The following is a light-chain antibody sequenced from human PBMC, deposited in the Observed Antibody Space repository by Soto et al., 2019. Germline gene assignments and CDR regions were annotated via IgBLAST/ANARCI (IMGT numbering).Light chain of an antibody. CDR2: WAS. Sequence: DIVMTQSPDSLAVSLGERATINCKSSQSVLSSSNNKNSLAWFQQRPGQPPKLLIYWASTRASGVPDRFSGSGSGTDFTLSISSLHAEIVAVYYCQLYYTTLYTFGQGTKLEIK. J-gene: IGKJ2*01. V-gene: IGKV4-1*01. CDR1: QSVLSSSNNKNS. CDR3: QLYYTTLYT.